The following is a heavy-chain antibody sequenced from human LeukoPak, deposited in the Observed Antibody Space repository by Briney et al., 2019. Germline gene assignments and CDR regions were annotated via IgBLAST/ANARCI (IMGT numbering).Heavy chain of an antibody. J-gene: IGHJ4*02. V-gene: IGHV3-48*03. Sequence: GGSLRLSCAASGFTFSSYEMNWVRQAPGKGLKWVSYISSSGSTIYYADSVKGRFTISRDNAKNSLYLQMNSLRAEDTAVYYCTILAVASDFDYWGQGTLVTVSS. D-gene: IGHD6-19*01. CDR2: ISSSGSTI. CDR1: GFTFSSYE. CDR3: TILAVASDFDY.